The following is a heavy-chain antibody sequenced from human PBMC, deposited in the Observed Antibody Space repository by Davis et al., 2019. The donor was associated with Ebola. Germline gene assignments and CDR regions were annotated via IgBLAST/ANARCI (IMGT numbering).Heavy chain of an antibody. V-gene: IGHV3-23*01. J-gene: IGHJ6*02. CDR3: AKDRVTIFGVVIISGMDV. CDR1: GFTFSRYA. D-gene: IGHD3-3*01. CDR2: IRDSGSSP. Sequence: ESLKTPCAALGFTFSRYALSWVRQPPGKGLDWVSSIRDSGSSPYYADSVKGRFTISRDNSKNTLFLQMNSLRAEDTAVYYCAKDRVTIFGVVIISGMDVWGQGTTVTVSS.